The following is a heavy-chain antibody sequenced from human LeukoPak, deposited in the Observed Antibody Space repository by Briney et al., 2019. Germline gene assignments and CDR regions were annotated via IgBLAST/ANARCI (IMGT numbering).Heavy chain of an antibody. CDR1: GFTFSSYA. J-gene: IGHJ4*02. CDR2: ISGSGGST. D-gene: IGHD3-22*01. Sequence: GGSLRLSCAASGFTFSSYAMSWVRQAPGKGLEWASAISGSGGSTYYADSVKGRFTISRDNSKNTLYLQMNSLRAEDTAVYYCAKAYDSSGYYYVYFDYWGQGTLVTVSS. V-gene: IGHV3-23*01. CDR3: AKAYDSSGYYYVYFDY.